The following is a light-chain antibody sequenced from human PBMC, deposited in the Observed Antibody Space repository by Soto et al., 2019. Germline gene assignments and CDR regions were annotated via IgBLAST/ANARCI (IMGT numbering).Light chain of an antibody. CDR2: DVS. CDR1: SSDVGGYNY. J-gene: IGLJ2*01. V-gene: IGLV2-11*01. CDR3: CSYAGSYTFAV. Sequence: QSVLTQPRSVSGSPGQSVTISCTGTSSDVGGYNYVSWYQQHPGKAPKLMIYDVSKRPSGVPDRLSGSKSGNTASLTISGLQAEDEADYYCCSYAGSYTFAVFGGGTKLTVL.